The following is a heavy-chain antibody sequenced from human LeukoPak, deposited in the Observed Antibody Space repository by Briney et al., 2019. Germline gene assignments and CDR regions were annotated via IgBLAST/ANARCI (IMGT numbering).Heavy chain of an antibody. CDR3: AKWPAGDSSHFEY. Sequence: GGSLRLSCAASGFTFSNYAMSWVRQAPGKGLEWVSAISGSGGRTYYADSVKGRFTISRDNSNSRNTLYLQMNSLTAEDTAVYYCAKWPAGDSSHFEYWGQGTLVTVSS. V-gene: IGHV3-23*01. CDR1: GFTFSNYA. CDR2: ISGSGGRT. D-gene: IGHD2-2*01. J-gene: IGHJ4*02.